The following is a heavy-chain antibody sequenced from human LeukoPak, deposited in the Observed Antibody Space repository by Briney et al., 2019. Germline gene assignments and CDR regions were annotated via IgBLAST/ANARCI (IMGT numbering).Heavy chain of an antibody. J-gene: IGHJ4*02. CDR3: ASLEGGPSDGR. V-gene: IGHV3-53*01. D-gene: IGHD3-3*01. Sequence: GGSLRLSCEVSGFPLRSRYMTWVRQPPGKGLECVAVIYSGVTTYHIDSVKGRFTISREISKSTMYLEMNSLRVEDTAIYYCASLEGGPSDGRWGQGALVTVSS. CDR2: IYSGVTT. CDR1: GFPLRSRY.